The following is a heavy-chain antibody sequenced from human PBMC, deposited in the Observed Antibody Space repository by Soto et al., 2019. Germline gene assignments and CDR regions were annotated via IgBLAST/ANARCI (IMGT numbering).Heavy chain of an antibody. J-gene: IGHJ4*02. CDR3: ARDYYKYYDSSGYYRSPAY. CDR2: ISYDGSDK. D-gene: IGHD3-22*01. V-gene: IGHV3-30-3*01. Sequence: GGSLRLSCAASGFTFSNYAMHWVRQAPGKGLEWVALISYDGSDKDYADSVKGRFTTSRDNSRNTLFLQMNSLRAEDTAVYYCARDYYKYYDSSGYYRSPAYWGQGTLVTVSS. CDR1: GFTFSNYA.